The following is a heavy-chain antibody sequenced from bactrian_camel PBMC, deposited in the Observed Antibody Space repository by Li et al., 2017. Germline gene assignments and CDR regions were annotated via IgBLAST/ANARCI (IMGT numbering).Heavy chain of an antibody. CDR1: GYIYSSLS. J-gene: IGHJ4*01. V-gene: IGHV3S53*01. CDR3: AAHFVCFRPPPLHPSHYNV. CDR2: IGSDGST. D-gene: IGHD1*01. Sequence: HVQLVESGGGLVQPGGSLRLSCAASGYIYSSLSVGWFRQTPGKEREGVAVIGSDGSTSYADSVQGRSTISQDKAKNSLFLQMNSLKPEDTAMYYCAAHFVCFRPPPLHPSHYNVWGQGTQV.